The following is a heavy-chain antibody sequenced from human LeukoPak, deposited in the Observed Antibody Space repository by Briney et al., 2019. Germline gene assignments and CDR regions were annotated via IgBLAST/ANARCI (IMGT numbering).Heavy chain of an antibody. CDR3: ARELSNYYDSSGYFDY. D-gene: IGHD3-22*01. J-gene: IGHJ4*02. Sequence: SVKVSCKASGGTFSSCAISWVRQAPGQGLEWMGGIIPIFGTASYAQKFQGRVTITTDESTSTAYMELSSLRSEDTAVYYCARELSNYYDSSGYFDYWGQGTLVTVSS. CDR2: IIPIFGTA. V-gene: IGHV1-69*05. CDR1: GGTFSSCA.